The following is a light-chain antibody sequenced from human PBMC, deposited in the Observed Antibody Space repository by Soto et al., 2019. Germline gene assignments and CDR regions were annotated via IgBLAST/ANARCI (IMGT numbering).Light chain of an antibody. CDR1: SSNLGAGYD. Sequence: QSVLTQPPSVSGAPGQRVTFSCAGTSSNLGAGYDVQWYQHLPGTAPKLLIYADNNRPSGVPDRFSGSKSGTAASLAITGLQAEDEAHYYCHSFDSSLDAPVFGTGTKVTVL. CDR2: ADN. V-gene: IGLV1-40*01. CDR3: HSFDSSLDAPV. J-gene: IGLJ1*01.